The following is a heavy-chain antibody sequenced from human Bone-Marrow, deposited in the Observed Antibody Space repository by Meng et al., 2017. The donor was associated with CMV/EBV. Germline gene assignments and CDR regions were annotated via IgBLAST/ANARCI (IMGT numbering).Heavy chain of an antibody. CDR1: GFTFSNSD. Sequence: GESLKISCAASGFTFSNSDMNWVRQAPGKGLEWVSGVSWNGSRTHYADSVKGRFIISRDNSRNTLYLQTNSLRAEDTAVYYCARSNYDFWSGHPYSDYWGQGTLVTVSS. J-gene: IGHJ4*02. V-gene: IGHV3-35*01. CDR3: ARSNYDFWSGHPYSDY. CDR2: VSWNGSRT. D-gene: IGHD3-3*01.